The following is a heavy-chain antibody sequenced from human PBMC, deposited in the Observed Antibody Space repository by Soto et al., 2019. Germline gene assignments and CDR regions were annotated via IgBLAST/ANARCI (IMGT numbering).Heavy chain of an antibody. J-gene: IGHJ6*02. V-gene: IGHV3-74*01. CDR3: ARGNNGMDV. Sequence: EVQLVQSGGGLVQPGGSLRLSCEASGFTFSNYWMHWVRQAPGKGLVWVSRIKNDGSSTNYADSVKGRFTSSRDNAKNTLYLQLNSRRVEDTAVYYCARGNNGMDVWGQGTTVTVSS. CDR1: GFTFSNYW. CDR2: IKNDGSST.